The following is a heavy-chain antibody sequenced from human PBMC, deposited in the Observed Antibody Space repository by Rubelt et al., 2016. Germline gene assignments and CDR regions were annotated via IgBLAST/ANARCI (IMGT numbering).Heavy chain of an antibody. CDR1: GGTFSSYA. J-gene: IGHJ4*02. Sequence: QVQLVQSGAEVKKPGSSVKVSCKASGGTFSSYAISWVRQAPGQGLKWMGRINPNSSGTNYAQKFQGRVTMTRDKSISTAYMELSRLRSDDTAVYYCARATFTLSSGWSEPLRALDYWGQGTLVTVSS. CDR2: INPNSSGT. D-gene: IGHD6-19*01. V-gene: IGHV1-2*06. CDR3: ARATFTLSSGWSEPLRALDY.